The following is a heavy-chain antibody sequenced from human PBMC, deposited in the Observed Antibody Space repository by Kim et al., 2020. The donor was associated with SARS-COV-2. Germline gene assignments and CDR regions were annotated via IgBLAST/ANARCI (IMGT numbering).Heavy chain of an antibody. CDR1: GGSISYYY. J-gene: IGHJ2*01. V-gene: IGHV4-59*01. D-gene: IGHD3-22*01. CDR3: ARGKYYYDGSGNPRFWYFDL. Sequence: SETLSLICTVSGGSISYYYWSWIRQPPGKGLEWIGYVFDSGSTNYNPSLKRRVTISLDTSKKQFSLKLTSVTAADTAVYYCARGKYYYDGSGNPRFWYFDLWGRGTLVTGTS. CDR2: VFDSGST.